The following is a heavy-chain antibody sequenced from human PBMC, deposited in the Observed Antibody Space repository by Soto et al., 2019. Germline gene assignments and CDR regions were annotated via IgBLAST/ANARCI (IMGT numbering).Heavy chain of an antibody. J-gene: IGHJ3*02. CDR1: GYTFTSYA. V-gene: IGHV1-3*01. Sequence: ASVKVSCKASGYTFTSYAMHWVRQAPGQRLEWMGWINAGNGNTKYSQKFQGRVTITRDTSASTAYMELSSLRSEDTAVYYCARVWTTGNDAFDIRAQRTMDTGSS. CDR3: ARVWTTGNDAFDI. CDR2: INAGNGNT. D-gene: IGHD4-17*01.